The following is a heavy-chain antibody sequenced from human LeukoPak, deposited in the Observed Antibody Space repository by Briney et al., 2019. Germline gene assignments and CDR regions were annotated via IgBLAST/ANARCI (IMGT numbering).Heavy chain of an antibody. D-gene: IGHD3-10*01. V-gene: IGHV4-30-4*01. Sequence: SETLSLTCTVSGGSISSGDYYWSWIRQPPGKGLEWIGYIYYSGSTYYNPSLESRVTISLDTSKNQFSLRLTSVTAADTAVYYCARAIASSGSRLFDYWGQGTLVTVSS. CDR1: GGSISSGDYY. CDR3: ARAIASSGSRLFDY. J-gene: IGHJ4*02. CDR2: IYYSGST.